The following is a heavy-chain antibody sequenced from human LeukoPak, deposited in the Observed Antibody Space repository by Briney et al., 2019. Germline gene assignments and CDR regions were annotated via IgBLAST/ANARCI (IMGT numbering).Heavy chain of an antibody. CDR2: ISYDGSNK. Sequence: GRSLRLSCAASGFTFSSYAMHWVRQAPGKGLEWVAVISYDGSNKYYADSVKGRFTISRDNSKNTLYLQMNSLRAEDTAVYYCARDGSSSPRGLTTYYFDYWGQGTLVTVSS. J-gene: IGHJ4*02. V-gene: IGHV3-30*04. CDR3: ARDGSSSPRGLTTYYFDY. CDR1: GFTFSSYA. D-gene: IGHD6-13*01.